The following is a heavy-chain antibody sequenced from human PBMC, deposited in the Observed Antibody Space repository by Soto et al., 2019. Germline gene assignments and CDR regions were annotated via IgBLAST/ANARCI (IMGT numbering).Heavy chain of an antibody. D-gene: IGHD6-19*01. CDR3: ARVYVAGRENYYYGMDV. CDR2: IVPSLDTT. Sequence: ASVKVSCKASGGTFSSSGFSWVRQAPGQGLEWMGMIVPSLDTTNYAQKFQARVTITADEVTSTAYMELSSLRSEDTAVYYCARVYVAGRENYYYGMDVWGQGTTVTVSS. J-gene: IGHJ6*02. CDR1: GGTFSSSG. V-gene: IGHV1-69*11.